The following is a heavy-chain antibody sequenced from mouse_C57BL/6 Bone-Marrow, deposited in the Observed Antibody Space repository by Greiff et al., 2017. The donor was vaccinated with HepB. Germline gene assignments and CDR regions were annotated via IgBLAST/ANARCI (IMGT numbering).Heavy chain of an antibody. CDR3: TSRTVPWFAY. Sequence: QVQLQQSGAELVRPGASVTLSCKASGYTFTDYEMHWVKRTPVHGLEWIGAIDPETGGTAYNQKFKGKAILTADKSSSTAYMELRSLTSEDSAVYYCTSRTVPWFAYWGQGTLVTVSA. CDR2: IDPETGGT. CDR1: GYTFTDYE. V-gene: IGHV1-15*01. J-gene: IGHJ3*01. D-gene: IGHD4-1*01.